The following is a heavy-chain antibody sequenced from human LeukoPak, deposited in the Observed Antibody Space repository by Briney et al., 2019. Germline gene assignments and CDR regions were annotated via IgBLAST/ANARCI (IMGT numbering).Heavy chain of an antibody. CDR1: GFTFSNYW. V-gene: IGHV3-74*01. J-gene: IGHJ4*02. D-gene: IGHD6-19*01. CDR3: AKDRSESSSGWFFDY. CDR2: INTDGSIT. Sequence: SGGSLRLSCAASGFTFSNYWMHWVRQVPGKGPVWVSRINTDGSITDYADSVKGRFTISRDNSKNTLYLQMNSLRAEDTAVYYCAKDRSESSSGWFFDYWGQGTLVTVSS.